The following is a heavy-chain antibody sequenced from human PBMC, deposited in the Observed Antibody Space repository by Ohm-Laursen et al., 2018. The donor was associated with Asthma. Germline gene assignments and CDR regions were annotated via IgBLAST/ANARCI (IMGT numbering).Heavy chain of an antibody. J-gene: IGHJ4*02. CDR2: ISSQGSYI. D-gene: IGHD3/OR15-3a*01. CDR3: ARVDPQY. V-gene: IGHV3-21*01. CDR1: GFTFNSYS. Sequence: SLRLSCTAPGFTFNSYSMIWVRQAPGKGLEWVSSISSQGSYIYYADSVKGRFTIPRDNAKNSLYLQMNSLRAEDTAVYYCARVDPQYWGQGTLVTVSS.